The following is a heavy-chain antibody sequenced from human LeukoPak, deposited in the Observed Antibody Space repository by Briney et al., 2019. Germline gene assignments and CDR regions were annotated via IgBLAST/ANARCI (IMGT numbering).Heavy chain of an antibody. Sequence: GGSLRLSCSASGFTFSNYEMNWVRQAPGAGLEWVAYVSSSSDLKYYADSVKGRFTISRDNAKNSLYLQMKSLRVEDTAIYYCARDYGDSHWGQGTLVTVSS. CDR3: ARDYGDSH. V-gene: IGHV3-48*03. J-gene: IGHJ4*02. CDR1: GFTFSNYE. D-gene: IGHD4-17*01. CDR2: VSSSSDLK.